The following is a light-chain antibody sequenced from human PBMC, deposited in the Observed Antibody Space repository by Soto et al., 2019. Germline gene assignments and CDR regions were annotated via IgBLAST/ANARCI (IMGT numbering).Light chain of an antibody. CDR2: EGS. CDR1: SSDVGSYNL. CDR3: CSYAGSVV. J-gene: IGLJ2*01. Sequence: QSVLTQPASVSGSPGQSITISCTGTSSDVGSYNLVSWYQQHPGKAPKLMIYEGSKRLSGVSNRFSRSKSGNTASLTISGLQAEDEADYYCCSYAGSVVFGGGTQLTVL. V-gene: IGLV2-23*01.